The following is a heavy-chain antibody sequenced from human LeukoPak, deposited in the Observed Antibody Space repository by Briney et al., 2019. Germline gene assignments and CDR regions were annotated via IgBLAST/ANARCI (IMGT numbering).Heavy chain of an antibody. Sequence: GASVKVSCKASGYTFTSYGISSVRQAPGQGLEWMGRIIPILDMPTYTQKFKDRVTITADKSTSTVYMEVRSLTSEDTAVYYCARAHSKGFVSSWDYWGQGTLVTVS. J-gene: IGHJ4*02. D-gene: IGHD6-13*01. CDR3: ARAHSKGFVSSWDY. V-gene: IGHV1-69*04. CDR1: GYTFTSYG. CDR2: IIPILDMP.